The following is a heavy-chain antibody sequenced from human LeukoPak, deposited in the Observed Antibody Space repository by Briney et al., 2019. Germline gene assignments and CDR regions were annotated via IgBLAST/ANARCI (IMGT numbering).Heavy chain of an antibody. Sequence: GGSLRLSCAASGFTFSSYSMNWVRQAPGKGLEWVSSISSSSSYIYYADSVKGRFTISRDNAKNSLYLQMNYLRAEDTAVYYCARWTGSYDALDIWGQGTMVTVSS. CDR3: ARWTGSYDALDI. J-gene: IGHJ3*02. CDR2: ISSSSSYI. D-gene: IGHD1-26*01. CDR1: GFTFSSYS. V-gene: IGHV3-21*01.